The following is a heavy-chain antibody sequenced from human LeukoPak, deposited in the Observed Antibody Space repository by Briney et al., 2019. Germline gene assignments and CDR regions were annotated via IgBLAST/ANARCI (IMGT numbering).Heavy chain of an antibody. CDR1: GGSISSGGYP. J-gene: IGHJ6*02. V-gene: IGHV4-30-2*01. Sequence: PSQTLSLTCAVSGGSISSGGYPWSWIRQPPGKGLEWIGYIYHSGSTYYNPSLKSRVTISVDRSKNQFSLKLSSVTAADTAVYYCARLGSYYGMDVWGQGTTVTVSS. CDR2: IYHSGST. CDR3: ARLGSYYGMDV. D-gene: IGHD2-15*01.